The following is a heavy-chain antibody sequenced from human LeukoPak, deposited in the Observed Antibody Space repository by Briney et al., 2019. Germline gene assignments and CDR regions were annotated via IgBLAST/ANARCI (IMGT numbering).Heavy chain of an antibody. V-gene: IGHV4-59*01. D-gene: IGHD6-19*01. CDR1: GGSISSYY. CDR2: IYYSGST. J-gene: IGHJ4*02. CDR3: ARVRLQWLVDY. Sequence: SETLSLTCTVSGGSISSYYWSWIRQPPGKGLEWIGYIYYSGSTNYNPSLKNRVTISVDTSKNQFSLKLSSVTAADTAVYYCARVRLQWLVDYWGQGTLVTVSS.